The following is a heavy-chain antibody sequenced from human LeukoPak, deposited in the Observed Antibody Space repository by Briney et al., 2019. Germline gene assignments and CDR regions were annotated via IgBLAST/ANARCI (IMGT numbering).Heavy chain of an antibody. D-gene: IGHD3-10*01. CDR2: IYTSGST. CDR1: GGSINSYY. V-gene: IGHV4-4*07. Sequence: SETLSLTCTVSGGSINSYYWSWIRQPAGQGLEWIGRIYTSGSTNYNPSLRSRVSMSVDTSKNQFSLKLSSVTAAYTAVYYCARDYCGSGSYWGKRYNWFDPWGQGTLATVSS. J-gene: IGHJ5*02. CDR3: ARDYCGSGSYWGKRYNWFDP.